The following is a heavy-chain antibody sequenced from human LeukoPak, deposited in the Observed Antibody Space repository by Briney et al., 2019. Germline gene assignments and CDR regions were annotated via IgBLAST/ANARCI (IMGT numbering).Heavy chain of an antibody. D-gene: IGHD6-13*01. CDR3: AKMGSGIARAY. CDR1: GFTFSSYA. V-gene: IGHV3-23*01. J-gene: IGHJ4*02. Sequence: GGSLRVSCAASGFTFSSYAMSWVRQAPGNGLEWVSAISGSGGSTYYADSVKGRFTISRDNSKNTLYLQMNSLRAEDTAVYYCAKMGSGIARAYWGQGTLVTVSS. CDR2: ISGSGGST.